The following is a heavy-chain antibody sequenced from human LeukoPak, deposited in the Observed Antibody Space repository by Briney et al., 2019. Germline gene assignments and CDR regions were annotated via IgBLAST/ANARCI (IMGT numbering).Heavy chain of an antibody. D-gene: IGHD3-3*01. J-gene: IGHJ4*02. Sequence: GGSLRLSCVASGFSFSTYAMNWVRQAPGKGPEWVSYVSSASSHVYYADSVRGRFIISRDNAKNSLYLQMNSLRAEDTAVYYCAGDLMRFLEWVNWGQGTLVTVSS. CDR3: AGDLMRFLEWVN. V-gene: IGHV3-21*01. CDR2: VSSASSHV. CDR1: GFSFSTYA.